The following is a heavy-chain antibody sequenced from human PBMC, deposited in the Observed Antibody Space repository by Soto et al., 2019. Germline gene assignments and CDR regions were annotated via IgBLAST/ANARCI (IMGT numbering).Heavy chain of an antibody. V-gene: IGHV3-48*01. CDR2: ISSSSSTI. CDR3: AVGEESRYYYYGMEV. Sequence: PGGSLRLSCAASELTFSSYSMNWVRQAPGKGLEWVSYISSSSSTIYYANSAKGRFTISRDNAKNSPYLQMNILIVEDTVVYYCAVGEESRYYYYGMEVLGQGTTVTVSS. J-gene: IGHJ6*02. CDR1: ELTFSSYS.